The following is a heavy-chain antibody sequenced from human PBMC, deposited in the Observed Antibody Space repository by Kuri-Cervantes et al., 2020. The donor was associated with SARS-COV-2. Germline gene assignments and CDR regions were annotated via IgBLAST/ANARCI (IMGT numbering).Heavy chain of an antibody. J-gene: IGHJ4*02. CDR2: ISGSGGST. Sequence: GESLKISCVASGFTFSNHAMSWVRQAPGKGLEWVSAISGSGGSTYYADSVKGRFTISRDNSKNTLYLQMNSLRAEDTAVYYCAKPRAASLEWLLRTHFDYWGQGTLVTVSS. V-gene: IGHV3-23*01. CDR3: AKPRAASLEWLLRTHFDY. CDR1: GFTFSNHA. D-gene: IGHD3-3*01.